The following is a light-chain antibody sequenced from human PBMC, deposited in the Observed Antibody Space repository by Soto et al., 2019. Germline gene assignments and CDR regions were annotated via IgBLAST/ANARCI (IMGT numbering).Light chain of an antibody. CDR3: QHYNNWPTT. V-gene: IGKV3-15*01. CDR1: QSVSNN. J-gene: IGKJ3*01. CDR2: VAS. Sequence: EIVLTQSPGTLSLSPGERATLSCRASQSVSNNYLAWYQQKPVQAPRLLIYVASARATGIPARFSGSGSGTEFTLTISSLQSEDFAVYYCQHYNNWPTTFGPGTKVDIK.